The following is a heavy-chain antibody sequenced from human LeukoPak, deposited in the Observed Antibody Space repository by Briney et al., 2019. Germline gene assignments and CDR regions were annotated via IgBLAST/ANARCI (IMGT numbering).Heavy chain of an antibody. J-gene: IGHJ4*02. V-gene: IGHV1-18*04. Sequence: GASVKVSCKASGYTFTGYYMHWVRQAPGQGLEWMGWISAYNGNTNYAQKLQGRVTMTTDTSTSTAYMELRSLRSDDTAVYYCARVLREQDFDYWGQGTLVTVSS. CDR3: ARVLREQDFDY. CDR1: GYTFTGYY. CDR2: ISAYNGNT. D-gene: IGHD1-26*01.